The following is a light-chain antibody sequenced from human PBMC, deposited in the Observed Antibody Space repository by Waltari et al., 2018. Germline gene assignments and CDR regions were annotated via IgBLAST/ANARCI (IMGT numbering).Light chain of an antibody. V-gene: IGKV1-5*03. CDR2: ETS. Sequence: DIQMTQSPSTLSASVGDRVTITCRASQSVGSWLAWYHQKPGKAPKLLIYETSSLESGVPSRLSGSGSGTEVSLTISSLQPDDFATYYCQQYNSYSSTTFGQGTRLEIK. CDR1: QSVGSW. J-gene: IGKJ5*01. CDR3: QQYNSYSSTT.